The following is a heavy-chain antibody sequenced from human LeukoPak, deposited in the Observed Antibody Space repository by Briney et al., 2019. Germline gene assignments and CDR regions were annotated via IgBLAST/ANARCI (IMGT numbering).Heavy chain of an antibody. CDR3: ARDRIGVPGTVSNY. D-gene: IGHD2-15*01. CDR1: GGSISSSSYY. CDR2: IYYSGST. J-gene: IGHJ4*02. Sequence: ASETLSLTCTVSGGSISSSSYYWGWIRQPPGKGLEWIGSIYYSGSTYYNPSLKSRVTISVDTSKNQFSLKLSSVTAADTAVYYCARDRIGVPGTVSNYWGQGTLVTVSS. V-gene: IGHV4-39*07.